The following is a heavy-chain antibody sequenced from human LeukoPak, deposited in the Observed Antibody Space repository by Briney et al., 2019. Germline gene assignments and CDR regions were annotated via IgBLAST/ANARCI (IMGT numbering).Heavy chain of an antibody. D-gene: IGHD3-10*01. J-gene: IGHJ4*02. CDR2: IMQSGSA. V-gene: IGHV4-39*01. CDR3: ARLGPIWFGASPIDS. Sequence: SETLSLTCNVYGGSISSRGSYWGWIRRSPGKGLEGIGSIMQSGSADSTPSLRSRVTISVAPSKTEFYLEVNSVTAADTAVYPCARLGPIWFGASPIDSWGQGILVTVSS. CDR1: GGSISSRGSY.